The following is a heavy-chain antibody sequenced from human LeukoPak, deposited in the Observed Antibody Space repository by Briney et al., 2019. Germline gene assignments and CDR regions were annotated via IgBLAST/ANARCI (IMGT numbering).Heavy chain of an antibody. CDR1: GGAISSYY. Sequence: SETLSLTCTVSGGAISSYYWSWIRQPPGKGLEWIGYIYYSGGTKYNPSLMSRVTISVDRAQNQFSLRLKSVTAADTAVYYCARDGLYDSSGYYMDSWGQGTLVIVSS. CDR2: IYYSGGT. CDR3: ARDGLYDSSGYYMDS. J-gene: IGHJ4*02. V-gene: IGHV4-59*01. D-gene: IGHD3-22*01.